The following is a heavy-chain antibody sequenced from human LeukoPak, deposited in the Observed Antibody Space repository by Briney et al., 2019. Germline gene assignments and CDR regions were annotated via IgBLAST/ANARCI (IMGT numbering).Heavy chain of an antibody. V-gene: IGHV3-11*04. CDR1: GFTFSDYY. J-gene: IGHJ4*02. CDR2: ISSGASTI. CDR3: ARDLDYGGNGGDY. Sequence: GGSLRLSCAASGFTFSDYYMNWIRQAPGKGLEWVSYISSGASTIYYADSVKGRFTISRDNAKNSLYLQMNSLRAEDTAVYYCARDLDYGGNGGDYWGQGTLVTVSS. D-gene: IGHD4-23*01.